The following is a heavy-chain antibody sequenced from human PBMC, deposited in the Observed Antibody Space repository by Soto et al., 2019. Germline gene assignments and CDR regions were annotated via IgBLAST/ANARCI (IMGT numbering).Heavy chain of an antibody. CDR3: ARGGISHWAYFYYMDV. CDR1: GGSLSDYF. CDR2: VNHLGSI. Sequence: SETLSLTCVVSGGSLSDYFWSWIRQXPGMALEWIGEVNHLGSINYNPSLKSRVTMSVDTSKNQFSLTLNSVTAADTATYYCARGGISHWAYFYYMDVWDRGTTVTVSS. V-gene: IGHV4-34*01. D-gene: IGHD2-21*01. J-gene: IGHJ6*03.